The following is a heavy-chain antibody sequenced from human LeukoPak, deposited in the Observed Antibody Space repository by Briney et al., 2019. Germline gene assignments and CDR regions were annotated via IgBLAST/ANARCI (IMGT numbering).Heavy chain of an antibody. Sequence: PSETLSLTCTVSGGSISSGGYYWSWIRQPPGKGLEWIGYIYHSGSTYYNPSLKSRVTISVDRSKNQFSLKLSSVTAADTAVYYCARDQFNIVAAEDAFDIWGQGTMVTVSS. CDR2: IYHSGST. CDR3: ARDQFNIVAAEDAFDI. D-gene: IGHD3-16*02. V-gene: IGHV4-30-2*01. CDR1: GGSISSGGYY. J-gene: IGHJ3*02.